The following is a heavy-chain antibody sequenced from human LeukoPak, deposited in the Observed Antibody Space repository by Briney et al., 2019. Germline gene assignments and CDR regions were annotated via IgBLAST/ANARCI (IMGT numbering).Heavy chain of an antibody. Sequence: ASVKVSCKASGYTFTSYAMHWVRQAPGQRPEWMGWINAGNGNTKYSQKFQGRVTITADKSTSTAYMELSSLRSEDTAVYYCARELAVAGPDWGQGTLVTVSS. D-gene: IGHD6-19*01. J-gene: IGHJ4*02. CDR1: GYTFTSYA. V-gene: IGHV1-3*01. CDR3: ARELAVAGPD. CDR2: INAGNGNT.